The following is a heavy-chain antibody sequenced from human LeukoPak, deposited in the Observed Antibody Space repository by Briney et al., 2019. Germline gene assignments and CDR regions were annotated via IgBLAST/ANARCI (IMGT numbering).Heavy chain of an antibody. V-gene: IGHV1-18*01. D-gene: IGHD2-15*01. Sequence: ASAKVSCKASGYTFTSYGISWVRQAPGQGLEWMGWISAYNGNTNYAQKLQGRVTMTTDTSTSTAYMELRSLRSDDTAVYYCARNGYCSGGSCLYYYYGMDVWGQGTTVTVSS. CDR1: GYTFTSYG. CDR2: ISAYNGNT. J-gene: IGHJ6*02. CDR3: ARNGYCSGGSCLYYYYGMDV.